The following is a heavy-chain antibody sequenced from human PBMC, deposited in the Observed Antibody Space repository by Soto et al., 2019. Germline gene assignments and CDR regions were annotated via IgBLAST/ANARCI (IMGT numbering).Heavy chain of an antibody. CDR2: GSA. J-gene: IGHJ4*02. V-gene: IGHV4-30-2*04. CDR3: ASCSGNYCTFAY. D-gene: IGHD1-26*01. Sequence: GSAYYNPSLKSRITMSVDTSTNQFSLKLSSVTAADTAVYYCASCSGNYCTFAYWGQGTLVTVSS.